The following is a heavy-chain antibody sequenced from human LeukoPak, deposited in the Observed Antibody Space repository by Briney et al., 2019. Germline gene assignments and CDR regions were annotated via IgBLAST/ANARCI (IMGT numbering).Heavy chain of an antibody. Sequence: GGSLRLSCGASGFNVRSSYMSWVRQAPGKGLEWVSVIYSGGSIYYADSVKGRFTISRDNSKNTLNLQMNSLRAEDTAVYYCTTDRQGYSSSWYNFDYWGQGTLVTVSS. D-gene: IGHD6-13*01. CDR3: TTDRQGYSSSWYNFDY. CDR2: IYSGGSI. V-gene: IGHV3-66*01. J-gene: IGHJ4*02. CDR1: GFNVRSSY.